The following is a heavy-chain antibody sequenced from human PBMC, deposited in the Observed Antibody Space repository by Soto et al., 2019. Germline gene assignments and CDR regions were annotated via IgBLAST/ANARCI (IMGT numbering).Heavy chain of an antibody. D-gene: IGHD6-19*01. Sequence: ASVKVSCKASGYTFTSYAMHWVRQAPGQRLEWMGWINAGNGNTKYSQKFQGRVTITRDTSASTAYMELSSLRSEDTAVYYCAGDRSSGWYPYFDCWGQGTLVTVSS. CDR2: INAGNGNT. CDR1: GYTFTSYA. CDR3: AGDRSSGWYPYFDC. V-gene: IGHV1-3*01. J-gene: IGHJ4*02.